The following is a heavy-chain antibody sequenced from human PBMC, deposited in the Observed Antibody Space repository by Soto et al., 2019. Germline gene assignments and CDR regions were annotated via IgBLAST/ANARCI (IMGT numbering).Heavy chain of an antibody. Sequence: SETLSLTCTVSGGSISSYYWSWIRQPPGKGLEWIGYIYYSGSTNYNPSLKSRVTISVDTSKNQFSLKLSSVTAADTAVYYCARAKAPLYSSSWYWFGPWGQGTLVTVS. CDR1: GGSISSYY. J-gene: IGHJ5*02. CDR2: IYYSGST. V-gene: IGHV4-59*08. D-gene: IGHD6-13*01. CDR3: ARAKAPLYSSSWYWFGP.